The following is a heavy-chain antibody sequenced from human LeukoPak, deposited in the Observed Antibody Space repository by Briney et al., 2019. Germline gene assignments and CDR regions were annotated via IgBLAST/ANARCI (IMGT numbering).Heavy chain of an antibody. CDR1: GDSISTYY. D-gene: IGHD3-10*01. J-gene: IGHJ4*02. Sequence: SETLSPTCTVSGDSISTYYWSWIRQPPGKGLEWIGYIYYSGSANYNPSLKSRVTISIDTSKNQFSLKLSSVTAADTAVYYCARSFGSGNYFDYWGQGTLVTVSS. CDR3: ARSFGSGNYFDY. CDR2: IYYSGSA. V-gene: IGHV4-59*01.